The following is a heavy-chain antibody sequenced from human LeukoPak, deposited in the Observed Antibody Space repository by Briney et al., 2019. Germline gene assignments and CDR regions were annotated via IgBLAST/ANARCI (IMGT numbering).Heavy chain of an antibody. V-gene: IGHV4-59*08. CDR3: ARGARAGYNVVPFDY. CDR1: GGSLSSSY. J-gene: IGHJ4*02. D-gene: IGHD5-24*01. Sequence: SESLSLTCTVSGGSLSSSYWSWFRQPPGKGLEWIGYIYYSGSTKYNPSLKSRVTISVDTSKNQFSLKLSCVTAADTAVYCARGARAGYNVVPFDYWGQGTLVTVSS. CDR2: IYYSGST.